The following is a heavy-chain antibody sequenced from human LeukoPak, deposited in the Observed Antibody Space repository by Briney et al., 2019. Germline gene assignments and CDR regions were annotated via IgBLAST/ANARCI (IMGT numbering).Heavy chain of an antibody. D-gene: IGHD6-6*01. CDR3: ASTLRSDSSSYAY. CDR1: GGSFSGYY. CDR2: INHSGST. Sequence: SETLSLTCAVYGGSFSGYYWSWIRQPPGKGLEWIGEINHSGSTNYNPSLKSRVTISVDTSKNQFSLKLSSVTAAGTAVYYCASTLRSDSSSYAYWGQGTLVTVSS. V-gene: IGHV4-34*01. J-gene: IGHJ4*02.